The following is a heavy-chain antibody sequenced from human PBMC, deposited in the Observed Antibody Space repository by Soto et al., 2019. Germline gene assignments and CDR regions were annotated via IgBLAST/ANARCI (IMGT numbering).Heavy chain of an antibody. D-gene: IGHD2-2*01. J-gene: IGHJ4*02. CDR1: GGSISSGGYY. V-gene: IGHV4-31*03. CDR3: SGHSYCSSTSCLDY. CDR2: SYYSGST. Sequence: QVQLQESGPGLVKPSQTLSLTCTVSGGSISSGGYYWSWIRQHPGKGLEWIGYSYYSGSTYYNPSLKSRVTISVDTSKNQFSLKLSSVTAADTAVYYCSGHSYCSSTSCLDYWGQGTLVTVSS.